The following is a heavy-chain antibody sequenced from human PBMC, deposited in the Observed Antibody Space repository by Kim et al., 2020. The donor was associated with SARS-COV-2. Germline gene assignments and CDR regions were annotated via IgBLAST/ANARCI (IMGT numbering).Heavy chain of an antibody. D-gene: IGHD3-10*01. Sequence: YADSVKGRLPNPRDNAKNSLHLQMNSLGDEDTAVYYCSRRSGTYSRNGADVWGQGTTVTVSS. J-gene: IGHJ6*02. CDR3: SRRSGTYSRNGADV. V-gene: IGHV3-48*02.